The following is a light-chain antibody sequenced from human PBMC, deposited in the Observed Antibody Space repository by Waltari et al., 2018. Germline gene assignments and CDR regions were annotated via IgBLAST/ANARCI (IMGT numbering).Light chain of an antibody. J-gene: IGLJ1*01. Sequence: QSVLTQPPSASGTPGQRLSIPCSGSMSNLGSNELYWYQHFPGTAPKLIIYRNNQRPSGVPDRFSASKYGTSASLAIDGLRSEDEAVYYCASWDESHYVFGTGTTVTVL. CDR3: ASWDESHYV. V-gene: IGLV1-47*01. CDR1: MSNLGSNE. CDR2: RNN.